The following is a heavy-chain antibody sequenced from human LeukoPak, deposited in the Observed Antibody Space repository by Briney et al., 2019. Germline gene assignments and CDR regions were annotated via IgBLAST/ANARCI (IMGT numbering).Heavy chain of an antibody. CDR1: GFTFSDHW. CDR2: IKQDESKR. CDR3: AREASLYCSGNDCYWAFDR. D-gene: IGHD2-15*01. J-gene: IGHJ5*02. V-gene: IGHV3-7*01. Sequence: GGSLRLSCAASGFTFSDHWMSWVRQAPGKGLEWVANIKQDESKRYYVDSVKGRFTTSRDNAKNSLYLQINSLRAEDTAVYYCAREASLYCSGNDCYWAFDRWGQGTLVTVSS.